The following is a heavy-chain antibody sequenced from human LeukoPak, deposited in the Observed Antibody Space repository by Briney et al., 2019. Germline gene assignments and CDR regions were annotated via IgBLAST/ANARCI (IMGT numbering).Heavy chain of an antibody. D-gene: IGHD2-15*01. CDR3: ARGYETPFDY. J-gene: IGHJ4*02. CDR1: GFTFNSYD. CDR2: ISYDGNNK. V-gene: IGHV3-30*03. Sequence: GGSLRLSCAASGFTFNSYDMHWVRQAPGKGLEWVAVISYDGNNKFYADSVQGRFTISRDNSKNTLYVQMNSLRSEDTAVYYCARGYETPFDYWGQGTLVTVSS.